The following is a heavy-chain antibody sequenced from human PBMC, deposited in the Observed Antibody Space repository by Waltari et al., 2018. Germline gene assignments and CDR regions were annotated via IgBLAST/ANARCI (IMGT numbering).Heavy chain of an antibody. Sequence: QITLKESGPTLVKPTQTLTLTCTFSGFSLSTSAVGVGWSRQPPGKALELLALIYGNDNNRFSPAMKNRLAITKDTSKNQVALTMTNMDPADTGTDYCAHRSTVAPGTGGVDIWGQGTMVTVSS. CDR3: AHRSTVAPGTGGVDI. CDR1: GFSLSTSAVG. V-gene: IGHV2-5*01. D-gene: IGHD4-17*01. J-gene: IGHJ3*02. CDR2: IYGNDNN.